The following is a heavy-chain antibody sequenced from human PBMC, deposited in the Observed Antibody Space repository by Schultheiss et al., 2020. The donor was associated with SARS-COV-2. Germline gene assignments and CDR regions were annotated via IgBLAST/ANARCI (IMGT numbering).Heavy chain of an antibody. J-gene: IGHJ1*01. Sequence: GGSLRLSCAASGFTFSSYAMSWVRQAPGKGLEWVSSISSSSSYIYYADSVKGRFTISRDNAKNSLYLQMNSLRAEDTAVYYCASPDGILWDAAFQHWGQGTLVTVSS. CDR2: ISSSSSYI. D-gene: IGHD2-21*01. CDR3: ASPDGILWDAAFQH. V-gene: IGHV3-21*01. CDR1: GFTFSSYA.